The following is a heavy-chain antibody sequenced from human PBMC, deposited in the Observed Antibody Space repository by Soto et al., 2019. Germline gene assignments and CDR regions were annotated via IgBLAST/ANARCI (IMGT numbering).Heavy chain of an antibody. D-gene: IGHD6-13*01. Sequence: PSETLSLTCTVSGGSISSSSYYWGWIRQPPGKGLEWIGSIYYSGSTYYNPSLKSRVTISVDTSKNQFSLKLSSVTAADTAVYYCARQLLIAAAGTINYWGQGTLVTVSS. V-gene: IGHV4-39*01. J-gene: IGHJ4*02. CDR1: GGSISSSSYY. CDR2: IYYSGST. CDR3: ARQLLIAAAGTINY.